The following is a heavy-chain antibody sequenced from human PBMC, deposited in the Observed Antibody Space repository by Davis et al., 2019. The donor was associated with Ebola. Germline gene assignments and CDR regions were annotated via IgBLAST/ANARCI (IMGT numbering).Heavy chain of an antibody. CDR2: VRRSGDRT. V-gene: IGHV3-23*01. J-gene: IGHJ5*02. D-gene: IGHD3-10*01. CDR1: GFPFSNYA. CDR3: LTQYYYGSGTPRRWFDP. Sequence: PGGSLRLSCAASGFPFSNYAMSWVRQAPGKGLEWVSSVRRSGDRTNYADSVTGRFTVSRDNSKNTLYLQMNSLRAEDTAVYFCLTQYYYGSGTPRRWFDPWGQGTLVTVSS.